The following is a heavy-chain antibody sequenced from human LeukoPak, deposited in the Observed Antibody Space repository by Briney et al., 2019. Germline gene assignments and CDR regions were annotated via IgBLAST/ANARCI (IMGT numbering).Heavy chain of an antibody. Sequence: PGGSLRLSCAASGFTSSADHMSWIRQAPGTGLEWVAYISGDATTVYYAGSLKGRFTISRDNAKNSVYLQMNSLRAEDTAVYFCARAPLGNWFAPWGQGTLVTVSS. D-gene: IGHD3-3*01. J-gene: IGHJ5*02. CDR1: GFTSSADH. CDR3: ARAPLGNWFAP. V-gene: IGHV3-11*04. CDR2: ISGDATTV.